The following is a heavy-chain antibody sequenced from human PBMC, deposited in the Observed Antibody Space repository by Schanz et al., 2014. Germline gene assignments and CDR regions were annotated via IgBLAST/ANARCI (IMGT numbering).Heavy chain of an antibody. J-gene: IGHJ4*02. V-gene: IGHV3-23*01. Sequence: EVQLLESGGGLVQPGGSLRLSCAASGFTFSSYAMSWVRQAPGKGLEWVSALSGSGGSTYYADSVKGRFTVSRDSGQNPLYLQMNSQRAGDTAVYYCARGAEWNLHYWGQGALVTVSS. CDR1: GFTFSSYA. D-gene: IGHD1-1*01. CDR2: LSGSGGST. CDR3: ARGAEWNLHY.